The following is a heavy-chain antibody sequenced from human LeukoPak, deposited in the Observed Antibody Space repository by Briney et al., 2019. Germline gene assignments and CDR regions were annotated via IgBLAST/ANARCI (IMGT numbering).Heavy chain of an antibody. J-gene: IGHJ6*03. D-gene: IGHD5-18*01. Sequence: PGGSLRLSCAASGFTVSSNYMSWVRQAPGKGLEWVSVIYSGGSTYYADSVKGRFTISRDNSKNTLYLQMNSLRAEDTAVYYCARARGYSYGKAGHYYYYYMDVWGKGTTVTVSS. CDR3: ARARGYSYGKAGHYYYYYMDV. V-gene: IGHV3-66*01. CDR2: IYSGGST. CDR1: GFTVSSNY.